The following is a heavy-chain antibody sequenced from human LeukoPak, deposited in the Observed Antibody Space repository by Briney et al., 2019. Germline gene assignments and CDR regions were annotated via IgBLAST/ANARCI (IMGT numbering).Heavy chain of an antibody. V-gene: IGHV3-53*01. CDR1: GFTVSSNY. Sequence: GGSLRLSCAASGFTVSSNYMSWVRQAPGKGLEWVSVIYSGGSTYYADSVKGRFTISRDNSKNTLYLQMNSLRDEDTAVYYCARERFGIRDYYYVDVWGKGTTVTVSS. CDR3: ARERFGIRDYYYVDV. D-gene: IGHD3-10*01. CDR2: IYSGGST. J-gene: IGHJ6*03.